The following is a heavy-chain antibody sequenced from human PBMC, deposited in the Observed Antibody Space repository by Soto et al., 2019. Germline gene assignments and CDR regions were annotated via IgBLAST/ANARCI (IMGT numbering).Heavy chain of an antibody. D-gene: IGHD3-16*01. J-gene: IGHJ3*02. CDR2: IYYSGST. CDR1: GGSTSSSSYY. Sequence: SDTLSLTCTVSGGSTSSSSYYWGWIRQPPGKGLEWIGSIYYSGSTYYNPSLKSRVTISVDTSKNQFSLKLSSVTAADTAVYYCARRWGGYVFSDAFDIWGQGTMVTVSS. CDR3: ARRWGGYVFSDAFDI. V-gene: IGHV4-39*01.